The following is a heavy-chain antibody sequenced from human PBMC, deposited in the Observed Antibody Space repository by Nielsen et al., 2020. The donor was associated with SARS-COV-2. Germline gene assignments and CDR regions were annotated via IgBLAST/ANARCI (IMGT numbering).Heavy chain of an antibody. V-gene: IGHV1-2*02. J-gene: IGHJ1*01. CDR3: ARVSTVVTPHFQH. CDR2: INPNSGGT. Sequence: ASVKVSCKASGYTFTGYYMHWVRQAPGQGLEWMGWINPNSGGTNYAQKFQGRVTMTRETSISTAYMELSRLRSDDTAVYYCARVSTVVTPHFQHWGQGTLVTVSS. CDR1: GYTFTGYY. D-gene: IGHD4-23*01.